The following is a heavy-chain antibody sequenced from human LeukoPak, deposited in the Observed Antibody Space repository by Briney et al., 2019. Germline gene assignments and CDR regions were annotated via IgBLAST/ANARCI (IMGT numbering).Heavy chain of an antibody. CDR3: ARHSSGYYPGIDY. CDR1: GFTFSSYA. Sequence: GGSLRLSCAASGFTFSSYAMSWVRQAPGRGLEWVSAISGSGGSTYYADSVKGRFTISRDNSKNTLYLQMNSLRAEDTAVYYCARHSSGYYPGIDYWGQGTLVTVSS. D-gene: IGHD3-22*01. J-gene: IGHJ4*02. CDR2: ISGSGGST. V-gene: IGHV3-23*01.